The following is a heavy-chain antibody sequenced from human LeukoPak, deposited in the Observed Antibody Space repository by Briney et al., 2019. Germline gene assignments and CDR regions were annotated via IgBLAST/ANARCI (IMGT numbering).Heavy chain of an antibody. Sequence: SETLSLTCTVSGGSISSSSYYWGWIRQPPGKGLEWIGSIYYSGSTYYTPSLKSRVTISVDTSKNQFSLKVSSVTAADTAVYFCAREGSRGYGGLDDWGQGTLVTVSS. V-gene: IGHV4-39*07. CDR2: IYYSGST. CDR3: AREGSRGYGGLDD. J-gene: IGHJ4*02. D-gene: IGHD4-23*01. CDR1: GGSISSSSYY.